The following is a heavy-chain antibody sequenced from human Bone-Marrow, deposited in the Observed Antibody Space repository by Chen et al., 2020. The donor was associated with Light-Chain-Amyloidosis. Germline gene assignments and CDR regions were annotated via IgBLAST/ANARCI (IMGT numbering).Heavy chain of an antibody. CDR2: IYPDESDA. CDR3: ARRRDGYNFDY. Sequence: EVQLEQSGPEVKKPGESLKISCKGSGYTFPNYWIGWVRQMPGKGLEWMGVIYPDESDARDRPSFEGQVTISADKSITTAYLQWRSLKASDTAMYYCARRRDGYNFDYWGQGTLVTVSS. V-gene: IGHV5-51*01. D-gene: IGHD5-12*01. J-gene: IGHJ4*02. CDR1: GYTFPNYW.